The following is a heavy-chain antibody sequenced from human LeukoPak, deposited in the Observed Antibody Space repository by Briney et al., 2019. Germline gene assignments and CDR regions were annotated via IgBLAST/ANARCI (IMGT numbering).Heavy chain of an antibody. CDR1: GFTFNSYW. CDR3: ARVGLYCSSTRCYVDY. J-gene: IGHJ4*02. V-gene: IGHV3-74*01. CDR2: INTDGSST. D-gene: IGHD2-2*01. Sequence: GGSLRLSCVASGFTFNSYWMHWVRQGTGKGLVWVSRINTDGSSTSYADPVKGRFTISRDNAKNTLYLQMNSLRAEDTAVYYCARVGLYCSSTRCYVDYWGQGTLVTVSS.